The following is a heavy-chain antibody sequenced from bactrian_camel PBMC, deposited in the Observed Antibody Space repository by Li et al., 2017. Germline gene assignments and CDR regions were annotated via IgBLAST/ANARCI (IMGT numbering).Heavy chain of an antibody. J-gene: IGHJ4*01. CDR2: IAGEGFT. D-gene: IGHD6*01. CDR1: GYTSSSYC. Sequence: HVQLVESGGGSVQAGGSLRLSCASSGYTSSSYCMGWFRQAPGKEREGVAVIAGEGFTTYAYSVKGRFTISKDSAKNTLYLQMNDLKPEDTAMYHCAADSSPLARRCRLVRDDYNSWGQGTQVTVS. CDR3: AADSSPLARRCRLVRDDYNS. V-gene: IGHV3S53*01.